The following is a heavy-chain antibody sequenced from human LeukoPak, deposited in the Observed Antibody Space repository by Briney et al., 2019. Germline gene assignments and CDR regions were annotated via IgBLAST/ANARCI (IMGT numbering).Heavy chain of an antibody. V-gene: IGHV3-73*01. D-gene: IGHD1-7*01. CDR2: IRSKANSYAT. CDR3: AKVRVVFNWNYAYYFDY. J-gene: IGHJ4*02. Sequence: GGSLRLSCAASGFTFSGSAMHWVRQASGKGLEWVGRIRSKANSYATAYAASVKGRFTISRDDSKNTAYLQMNSLRAEDTAVYYCAKVRVVFNWNYAYYFDYWGQGTLVTVSS. CDR1: GFTFSGSA.